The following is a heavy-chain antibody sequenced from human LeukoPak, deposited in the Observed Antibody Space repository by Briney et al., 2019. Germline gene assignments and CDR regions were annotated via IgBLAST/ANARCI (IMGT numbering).Heavy chain of an antibody. Sequence: SETLSLTCTVYGCSISSTSYYWGWIRQPPGKGLEWIGSIYYRGSTYYNPSLKSRVTISVDTSKNQFSLKLTSVTAADAAVYFCARQLPTAAADTRGYFDYWDQGTVVTVSS. CDR3: ARQLPTAAADTRGYFDY. CDR2: IYYRGST. D-gene: IGHD6-25*01. J-gene: IGHJ4*02. V-gene: IGHV4-39*01. CDR1: GCSISSTSYY.